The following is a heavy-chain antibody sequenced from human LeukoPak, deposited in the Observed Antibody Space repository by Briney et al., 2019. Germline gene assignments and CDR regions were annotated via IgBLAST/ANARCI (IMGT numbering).Heavy chain of an antibody. CDR2: AYYRSTWYN. CDR1: GDSVSSNSVT. Sequence: SQTLSLTCAISGDSVSSNSVTWNWIRQSPSRGLEWLGRAYYRSTWYNDYAVSVRGRITVNPDTSKNQCSLHLNSVTPEDTAVYYFARRLTQYDCFDPWGQGILVTVSS. D-gene: IGHD2-2*01. CDR3: ARRLTQYDCFDP. V-gene: IGHV6-1*01. J-gene: IGHJ5*02.